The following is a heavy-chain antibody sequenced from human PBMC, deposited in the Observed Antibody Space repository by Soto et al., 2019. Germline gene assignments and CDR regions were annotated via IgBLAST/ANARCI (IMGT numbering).Heavy chain of an antibody. CDR3: ARGPERSYDFWSGYYR. Sequence: SVKVSCKASGGTFSSYAITWVRQAPGQGLEWMGGIIPIFGTTNYAQKFQTRVTITADESTSTAYMELSGLRSEDTAVYYCARGPERSYDFWSGYYRSGPGTLLTVYS. V-gene: IGHV1-69*13. J-gene: IGHJ5*02. CDR2: IIPIFGTT. D-gene: IGHD3-3*01. CDR1: GGTFSSYA.